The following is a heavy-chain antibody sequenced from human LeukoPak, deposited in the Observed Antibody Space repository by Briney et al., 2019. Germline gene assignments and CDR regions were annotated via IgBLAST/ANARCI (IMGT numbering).Heavy chain of an antibody. CDR2: IYYSGST. J-gene: IGHJ4*02. CDR1: GGSISSSIYY. Sequence: SETLSLTCTVSGGSISSSIYYWGWIRQPPGKGLEWIGSIYYSGSTYYNPSLKSRVTVSVDTSKNQFSLKLSSVTAADTAVYYCAKSYDSSGYYNYWGQGTLVTVSS. D-gene: IGHD3-22*01. V-gene: IGHV4-39*07. CDR3: AKSYDSSGYYNY.